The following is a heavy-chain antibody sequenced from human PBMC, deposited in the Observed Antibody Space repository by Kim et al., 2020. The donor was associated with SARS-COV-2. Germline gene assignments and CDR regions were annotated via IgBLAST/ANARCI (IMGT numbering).Heavy chain of an antibody. D-gene: IGHD5-18*01. CDR3: AKGGGYSYKYFDY. V-gene: IGHV3-23*01. J-gene: IGHJ4*02. Sequence: YADSVKGRFTISRDNSKNPLCLQMNSLRAEDTAVYYCAKGGGYSYKYFDYWGQGTLVTVAS.